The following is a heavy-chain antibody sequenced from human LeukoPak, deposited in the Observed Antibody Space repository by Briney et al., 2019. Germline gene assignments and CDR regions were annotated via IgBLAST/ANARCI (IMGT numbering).Heavy chain of an antibody. D-gene: IGHD1-26*01. CDR1: GFTFDDYA. Sequence: GRSLRLSCAASGFTFDDYAMHWVRQAPGKGLEWVSDISWNSGSIGYADSVKGRFTISRDNAKNSLYLQMNSLRAEDMALYYCAKGEWELLGGFDYWGQGTLVTVSS. CDR2: ISWNSGSI. V-gene: IGHV3-9*03. J-gene: IGHJ4*02. CDR3: AKGEWELLGGFDY.